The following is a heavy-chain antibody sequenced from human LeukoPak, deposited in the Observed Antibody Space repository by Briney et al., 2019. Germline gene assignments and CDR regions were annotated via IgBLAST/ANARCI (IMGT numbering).Heavy chain of an antibody. CDR1: GGSISSGDYY. Sequence: SETLSLTCTVSGGSISSGDYYWSWIRQPPGKGLERIGYIYYSGSTYYNPSLKSRVTISVDTSKNQFSLKLSSVTAADTAVYYCARGAYDFWSGYQNWFDPWGQGTLVTVSS. D-gene: IGHD3-3*01. J-gene: IGHJ5*02. CDR3: ARGAYDFWSGYQNWFDP. CDR2: IYYSGST. V-gene: IGHV4-30-4*01.